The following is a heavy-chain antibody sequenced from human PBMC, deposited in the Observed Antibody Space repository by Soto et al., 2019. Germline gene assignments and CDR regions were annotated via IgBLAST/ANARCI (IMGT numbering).Heavy chain of an antibody. CDR1: GFSLSTNT. V-gene: IGHV3-30*04. J-gene: IGHJ4*02. Sequence: GGSLRLSCAASGFSLSTNTMHWVRQVPGKGLEWVASISNDGRRKYYADFVKGRFTISRDTANNILYLEMNSLRAEDTSLYYCARVATAMTYDFWGQGTQVTVS. D-gene: IGHD2-21*02. CDR3: ARVATAMTYDF. CDR2: ISNDGRRK.